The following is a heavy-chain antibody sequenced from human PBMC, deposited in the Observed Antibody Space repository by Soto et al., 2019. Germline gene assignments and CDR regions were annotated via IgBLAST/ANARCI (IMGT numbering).Heavy chain of an antibody. D-gene: IGHD6-19*01. V-gene: IGHV6-1*01. CDR1: GDSVSSNRAA. CDR3: ARAWGSSSGRYGSLSY. Sequence: SQTLSLTCAISGDSVSSNRAAWNWIRQSPSRGLEWLGRTYYRSKWYNDYAVSVKSRITINPDTSKNQFSLQLNSVTPEDTAVYDCARAWGSSSGRYGSLSYSGQGTRVTVSS. CDR2: TYYRSKWYN. J-gene: IGHJ4*02.